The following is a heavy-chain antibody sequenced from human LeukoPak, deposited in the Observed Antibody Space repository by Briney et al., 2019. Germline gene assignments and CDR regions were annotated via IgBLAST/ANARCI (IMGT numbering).Heavy chain of an antibody. V-gene: IGHV4-30-4*07. Sequence: SETLSLTCGVSGDSISSDGHSWSWIRQPPGKGLEWVGYIYHSGAAYHNPSLKSRVTISLDTSKNQFSLKLSSVTAADTAVYFCVRRTNQYYFDYWGQGTLVTVSS. J-gene: IGHJ4*02. CDR2: IYHSGAA. D-gene: IGHD1-14*01. CDR1: GDSISSDGHS. CDR3: VRRTNQYYFDY.